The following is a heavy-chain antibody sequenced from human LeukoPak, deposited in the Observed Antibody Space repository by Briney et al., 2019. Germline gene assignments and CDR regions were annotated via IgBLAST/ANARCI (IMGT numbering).Heavy chain of an antibody. J-gene: IGHJ4*02. V-gene: IGHV4-59*01. CDR3: ARELDYYGSGSYGY. CDR2: IYYSGST. CDR1: GGSISSYY. Sequence: SETLSLTCTVSGGSISSYYWSWIRQPPGKGLEWIGYIYYSGSTNYNPSLESRVTISVDTSKNQFSLKLSSVTAADTAVYYCARELDYYGSGSYGYWGQGTLVTVSS. D-gene: IGHD3-10*01.